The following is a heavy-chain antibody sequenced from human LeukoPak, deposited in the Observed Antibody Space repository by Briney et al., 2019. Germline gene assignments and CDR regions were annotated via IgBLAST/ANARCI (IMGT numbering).Heavy chain of an antibody. J-gene: IGHJ4*02. Sequence: PGGSLRLSCAASGFTFSSYAMSWVRQAPGKGLEWVSLISGSGGTTYYADSVKGRFTISRDNSKNTLYLQMNSLRAEDTALYYCAKGEAWGEAHGLVDYWGQGTLVTVSS. CDR3: AKGEAWGEAHGLVDY. CDR2: ISGSGGTT. D-gene: IGHD3-16*01. CDR1: GFTFSSYA. V-gene: IGHV3-23*01.